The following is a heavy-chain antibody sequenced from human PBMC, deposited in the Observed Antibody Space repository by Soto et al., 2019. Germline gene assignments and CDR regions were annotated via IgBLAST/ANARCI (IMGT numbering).Heavy chain of an antibody. D-gene: IGHD3-22*01. CDR2: ISYDGSNK. CDR3: AKSRGYYDSSAPDY. CDR1: GFTFITYA. J-gene: IGHJ4*02. V-gene: IGHV3-30*18. Sequence: GGSLRLSFPPSGFTFITYAIHWVPQAPGKGLEWEAVISYDGSNKYYADSVKGRFTISRDNSKNTLYLQMNSLRAEDTAVYYCAKSRGYYDSSAPDYWGQGTLVTVSS.